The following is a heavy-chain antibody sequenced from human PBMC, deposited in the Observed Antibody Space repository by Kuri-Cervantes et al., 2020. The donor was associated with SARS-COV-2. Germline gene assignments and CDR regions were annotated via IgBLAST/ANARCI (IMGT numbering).Heavy chain of an antibody. D-gene: IGHD1-26*01. J-gene: IGHJ4*02. CDR3: ARVGSGSYPDY. CDR2: INPSGGST. CDR1: GYTFTSYG. Sequence: ASVKVSCKASGYTFTSYGISWVRQAPGQGLEWMGIINPSGGSTSYAQKFQGRVTMTRDTSTSTVYMELSSLRSEDTAVYYCARVGSGSYPDYWGQGTLVTVSS. V-gene: IGHV1-46*01.